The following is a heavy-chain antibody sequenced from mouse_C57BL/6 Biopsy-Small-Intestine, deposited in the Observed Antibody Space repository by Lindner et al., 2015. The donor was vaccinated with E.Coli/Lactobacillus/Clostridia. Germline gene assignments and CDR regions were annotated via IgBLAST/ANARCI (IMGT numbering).Heavy chain of an antibody. CDR1: GYSFTGYN. J-gene: IGHJ4*01. V-gene: IGHV1-39*01. Sequence: VQLQESGAELVKPGASVKISCKASGYSFTGYNLNWVKQSHGKSLEWIGNINPYYGTTSYNQKFKGKATLTVDKSSSTAYMQLNSLTSEDSAVYYCTRGGYAMDYWGQGTSVTVSS. CDR2: INPYYGTT. CDR3: TRGGYAMDY.